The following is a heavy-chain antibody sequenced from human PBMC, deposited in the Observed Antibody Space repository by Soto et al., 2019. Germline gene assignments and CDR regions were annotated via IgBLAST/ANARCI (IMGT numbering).Heavy chain of an antibody. CDR1: GYTFTSYA. V-gene: IGHV1-3*01. Sequence: GASVKVSCKASGYTFTSYAMHWVRQAPGQRLEWMGWINAGYGNTKYSQNFQGRVTITRDTSASTAYMELSSLRSEDTAVYYCARVSSVTKRTKFDYWGQGTLVTVSS. J-gene: IGHJ4*02. CDR3: ARVSSVTKRTKFDY. D-gene: IGHD4-4*01. CDR2: INAGYGNT.